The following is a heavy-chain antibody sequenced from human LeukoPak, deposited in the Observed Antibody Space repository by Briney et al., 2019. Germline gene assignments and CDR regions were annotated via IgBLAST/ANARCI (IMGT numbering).Heavy chain of an antibody. J-gene: IGHJ6*03. CDR2: TYYRSKWYN. V-gene: IGHV6-1*01. D-gene: IGHD3-10*01. CDR3: ARGRSYYYGSGSYLINYYYYYYMDV. CDR1: GDSVSSNSAA. Sequence: SQTLSLTCAISGDSVSSNSAAWNWIRQSPSRGLEWLGRTYYRSKWYNDYAVSVKSRITIKPDTSKNQFSLQLSSVTAADTAVYYCARGRSYYYGSGSYLINYYYYYYMDVWGKGTTVTVSS.